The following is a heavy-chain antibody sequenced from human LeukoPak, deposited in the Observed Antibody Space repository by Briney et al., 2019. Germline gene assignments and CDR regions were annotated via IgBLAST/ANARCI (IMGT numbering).Heavy chain of an antibody. J-gene: IGHJ4*02. CDR1: DGSISSSTYF. D-gene: IGHD2-2*01. CDR2: IYDTGST. CDR3: ARGARVSKYQLPQGLDY. V-gene: IGHV4-39*07. Sequence: SETLSLTCTVSDGSISSSTYFWGWIRQPPGKGLEWIGNIYDTGSTYYNPSLKSRVTISVDTSKNQFSLKLSSVTAADTAVYYCARGARVSKYQLPQGLDYWGQGTLVTVSS.